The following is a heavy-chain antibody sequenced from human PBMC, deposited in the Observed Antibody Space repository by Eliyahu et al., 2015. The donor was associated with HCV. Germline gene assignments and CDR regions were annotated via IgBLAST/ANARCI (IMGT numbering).Heavy chain of an antibody. D-gene: IGHD3-10*01. CDR2: ISSSSSYI. CDR3: ARDSGVLWFGELMRPGNWFDP. V-gene: IGHV3-21*01. J-gene: IGHJ5*02. Sequence: EVQLVESGGGLVKPGGSLRLSCAASGFTFSSYSXNWVRQAPGKGLEWVSSISSSSSYIYYADSVKGRFTISRDNAKNSLYLQMNTLRAEDTAVYYCARDSGVLWFGELMRPGNWFDPWGQGTLVTVSS. CDR1: GFTFSSYS.